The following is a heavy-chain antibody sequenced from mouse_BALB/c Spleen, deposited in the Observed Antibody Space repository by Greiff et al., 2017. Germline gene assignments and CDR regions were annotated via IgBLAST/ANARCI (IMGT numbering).Heavy chain of an antibody. Sequence: QVQLQQSGPGLVAPSQSLSITCTVSGFSLTSYGVHWVRQPPGKGLEWLGVIWAGGSTNYNSALMSRLSISKDNSKSQVFFKMNSLQANDTAIYYCARSIYDYAAWFAYWGQGTLVTVSA. V-gene: IGHV2-9*02. CDR3: ARSIYDYAAWFAY. J-gene: IGHJ3*01. CDR2: IWAGGST. D-gene: IGHD2-4*01. CDR1: GFSLTSYG.